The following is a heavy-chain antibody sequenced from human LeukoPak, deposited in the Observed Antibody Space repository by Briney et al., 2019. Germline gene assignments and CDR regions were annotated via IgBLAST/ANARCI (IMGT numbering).Heavy chain of an antibody. CDR3: ALATRYYYYYMDV. D-gene: IGHD5-12*01. Sequence: SETLSLTCTVSGGSISSSSYYWSWIRQPAGKGLEWIGRIYTSGSTNYNPSLKSRVTISVDTSKNQFSLKLSSVTAADTAVYYCALATRYYYYYMDVWGKGTTVTVSS. J-gene: IGHJ6*03. V-gene: IGHV4-61*02. CDR1: GGSISSSSYY. CDR2: IYTSGST.